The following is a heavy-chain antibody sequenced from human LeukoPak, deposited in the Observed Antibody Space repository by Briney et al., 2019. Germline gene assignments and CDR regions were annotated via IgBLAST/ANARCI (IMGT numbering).Heavy chain of an antibody. CDR2: INWNGGST. CDR3: ARGGDRAPFDY. V-gene: IGHV3-20*01. D-gene: IGHD3-16*01. Sequence: GGSLRLSCAASGFTFYDYGVSWVRQAPGKGLEWVSGINWNGGSTGYADSVKGRFTISRDNAKNSLYLQMNSLRAEDTALYHCARGGDRAPFDYWGQGTLVTVSS. J-gene: IGHJ4*02. CDR1: GFTFYDYG.